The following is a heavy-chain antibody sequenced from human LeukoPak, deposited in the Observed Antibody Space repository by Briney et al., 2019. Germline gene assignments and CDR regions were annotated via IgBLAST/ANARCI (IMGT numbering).Heavy chain of an antibody. J-gene: IGHJ4*02. CDR2: IIPILGIA. CDR3: ASGGSSGWYEDY. D-gene: IGHD6-19*01. Sequence: AASVKVSCKASGGTFSSYAISWVRQAPGQGLEWMGRIIPILGIANYAQKFQGRVTITADKSTSTAYMELSSLRSEDTAVYYCASGGSSGWYEDYWGQGTLVTVSS. V-gene: IGHV1-69*04. CDR1: GGTFSSYA.